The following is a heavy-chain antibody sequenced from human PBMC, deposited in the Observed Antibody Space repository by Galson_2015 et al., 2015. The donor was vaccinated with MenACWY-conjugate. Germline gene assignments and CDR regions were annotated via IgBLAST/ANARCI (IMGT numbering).Heavy chain of an antibody. D-gene: IGHD3-22*01. CDR2: ISSGSSYI. CDR1: GFKFSLYS. V-gene: IGHV3-21*01. Sequence: SLRLSCAAAGFKFSLYSMNWVRQAPGKGLEWVSSISSGSSYIYYADSVKGRFTISRDNANNSLHLQLNSLRVEDTALYYCARGKVSGSFPYYFDYCGQGVMVAVSS. CDR3: ARGKVSGSFPYYFDY. J-gene: IGHJ4*02.